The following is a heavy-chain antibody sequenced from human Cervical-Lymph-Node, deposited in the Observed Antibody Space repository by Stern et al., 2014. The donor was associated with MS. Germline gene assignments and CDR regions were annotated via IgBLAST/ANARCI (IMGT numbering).Heavy chain of an antibody. CDR2: IIPMFGTA. J-gene: IGHJ6*02. V-gene: IGHV1-69*01. CDR1: GGIFSSFA. CDR3: ASSVGELTPEAV. Sequence: QLVQSGAEVKKPGSSGRVSCKASGGIFSSFAISWVRQAPGQGLEWMGGIIPMFGTANYAQKCQGRVTIAADDSTGTAYMEVSSLRSEDTAVYYCASSVGELTPEAVWGQGTTVTV. D-gene: IGHD3-10*01.